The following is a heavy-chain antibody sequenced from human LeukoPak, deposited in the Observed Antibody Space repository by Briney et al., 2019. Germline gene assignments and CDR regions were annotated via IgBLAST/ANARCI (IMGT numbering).Heavy chain of an antibody. D-gene: IGHD3-9*01. CDR3: ARGVLTGYSHYYYYYGMDV. CDR2: INHSGST. J-gene: IGHJ6*02. CDR1: GGSFSGYY. V-gene: IGHV4-34*01. Sequence: SETLSLTCAVYGGSFSGYYWSWIRQPPGKGLEWIGEINHSGSTNYNPSLKSRVTISVDTSKNQFSLKLSSVTAADTAVYYCARGVLTGYSHYYYYYGMDVWGRGTTVTVSS.